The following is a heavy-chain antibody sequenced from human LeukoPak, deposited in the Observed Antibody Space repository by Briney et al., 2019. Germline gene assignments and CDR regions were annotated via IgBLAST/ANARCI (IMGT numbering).Heavy chain of an antibody. CDR1: GFTFSSYA. CDR3: ARGSPYYYDSSGYYYVPYFDY. D-gene: IGHD3-22*01. J-gene: IGHJ4*02. CDR2: ISYDGSNK. Sequence: PGGSLRLSCAASGFTFSSYAMHWVRQAPGKGLEWVAVISYDGSNKYYADSVKGRFTISRDNSKNTLYLQMNSLRAEDTAVYYCARGSPYYYDSSGYYYVPYFDYWGQGTLATVSS. V-gene: IGHV3-30-3*01.